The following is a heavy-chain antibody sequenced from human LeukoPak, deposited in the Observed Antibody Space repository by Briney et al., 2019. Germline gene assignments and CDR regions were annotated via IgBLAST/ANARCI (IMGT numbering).Heavy chain of an antibody. Sequence: ASVKVSCKASGYTFTGCYMHWVRQAPGQGLEWMGWINPNSGGTNYARKFQGRVTMTRDTSISTAYMELSRLRSDDTAVYYCARVDRGDQTTVTPYDAFDIWGQGTMVTVSS. CDR1: GYTFTGCY. CDR3: ARVDRGDQTTVTPYDAFDI. CDR2: INPNSGGT. J-gene: IGHJ3*02. D-gene: IGHD4-17*01. V-gene: IGHV1-2*02.